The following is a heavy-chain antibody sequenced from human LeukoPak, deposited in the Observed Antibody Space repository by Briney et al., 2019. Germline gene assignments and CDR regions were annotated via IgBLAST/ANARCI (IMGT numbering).Heavy chain of an antibody. CDR2: IYVSGTI. CDR1: GVFISSYY. CDR3: AREQPTTGYSIPNVDY. J-gene: IGHJ4*02. D-gene: IGHD2-15*01. Sequence: SETLSLTCTVSGVFISSYYWSWLRQPAAKGLEWIGRIYVSGTINYNPSLKSRVTMSVDTSKKQISLNLNAVTAADTAVYYCAREQPTTGYSIPNVDYWGQGILVTVSS. V-gene: IGHV4-4*07.